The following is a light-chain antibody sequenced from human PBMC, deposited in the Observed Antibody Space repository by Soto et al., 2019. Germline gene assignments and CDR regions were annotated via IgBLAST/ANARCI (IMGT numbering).Light chain of an antibody. CDR1: QSVSSY. J-gene: IGKJ1*01. CDR2: GAS. CDR3: QQYNNWPRT. V-gene: IGKV3-15*01. Sequence: EIVMTQYPATLSVSPGERATLSCWASQSVSSYLAWYQQKTGQAHRLLIYGASTRATGIPDRFSGSGSGTEFTLTISSLQSEDFAVYSCQQYNNWPRTFGPGTKWIS.